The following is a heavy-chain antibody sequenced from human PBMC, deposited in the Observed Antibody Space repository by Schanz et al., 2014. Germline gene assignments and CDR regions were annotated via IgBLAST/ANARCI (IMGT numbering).Heavy chain of an antibody. V-gene: IGHV1-46*03. CDR1: GYTFVSYS. J-gene: IGHJ4*02. Sequence: QVQLVQSGAEVKKPGASVKVSCKASGYTFVSYSMHWVRQAPGQGLEWMGIINPSGGGTSYALRFQGRVTMTRDTSTSTVYMELSSLRSEDTAVYYCARDGVDAAAGGNYWGQGTLVIVSS. CDR3: ARDGVDAAAGGNY. D-gene: IGHD6-13*01. CDR2: INPSGGGT.